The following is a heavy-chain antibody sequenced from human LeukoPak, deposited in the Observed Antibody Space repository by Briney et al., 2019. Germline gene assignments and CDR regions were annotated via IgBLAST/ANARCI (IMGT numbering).Heavy chain of an antibody. Sequence: GGSLRLSCAASGFTFSRYSMNWVRQAPGKGLEWVSSITSRSGYTYYADSVKGRFTISRDNAEKSLYLHMNSLRGEDTAIYYCARDRDISTWGQGTLVTVSS. V-gene: IGHV3-21*01. CDR1: GFTFSRYS. J-gene: IGHJ5*02. CDR3: ARDRDIST. D-gene: IGHD6-13*01. CDR2: ITSRSGYT.